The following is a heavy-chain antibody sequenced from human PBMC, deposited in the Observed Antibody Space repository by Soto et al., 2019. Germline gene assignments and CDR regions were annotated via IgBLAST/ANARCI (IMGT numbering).Heavy chain of an antibody. CDR2: IYSGCIT. CDR1: GFTVSSNY. J-gene: IGHJ6*02. Sequence: SLRLSFSASGFTVSSNYISWVRQAPGKGLEGVSVIYSGCITFYAGSVKGRFTISRDNSKNTLYLQMNNLRGEDTAVYYCVRDFGSWLEGGMDXWGQGPTVPVS. D-gene: IGHD6-13*01. V-gene: IGHV3-53*01. CDR3: VRDFGSWLEGGMDX.